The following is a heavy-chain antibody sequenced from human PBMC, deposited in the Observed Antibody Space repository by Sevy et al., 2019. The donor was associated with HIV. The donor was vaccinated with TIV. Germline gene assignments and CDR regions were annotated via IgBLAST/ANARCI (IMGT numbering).Heavy chain of an antibody. CDR2: ISSSSTYI. J-gene: IGHJ6*02. V-gene: IGHV3-21*01. CDR1: GFTIRTYN. CDR3: ARDLVIPATTHYFYYGMDV. Sequence: GGYLRLSCAASGFTIRTYNMNWVRQAPGKGLEWVSSISSSSTYIYYTDSVKGRFTISRDNAKNSLLLQMSSLRAEDTAVYYCARDLVIPATTHYFYYGMDVWGHGTTVTVSS. D-gene: IGHD2-15*01.